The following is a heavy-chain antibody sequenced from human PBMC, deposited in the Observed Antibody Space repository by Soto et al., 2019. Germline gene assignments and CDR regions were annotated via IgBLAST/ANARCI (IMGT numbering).Heavy chain of an antibody. J-gene: IGHJ5*02. CDR3: ARGQVDSSGWYQLKTNWFDP. V-gene: IGHV1-8*01. D-gene: IGHD6-19*01. CDR2: MNPNSGNT. Sequence: GASVKVSCKASGYTFTSYDINWVRQATGQGLEWMGWMNPNSGNTGYAQKFQGRVTITADKSTSTAYMELSSLRSEDTAVYYCARGQVDSSGWYQLKTNWFDPWGQGTLVTVSS. CDR1: GYTFTSYD.